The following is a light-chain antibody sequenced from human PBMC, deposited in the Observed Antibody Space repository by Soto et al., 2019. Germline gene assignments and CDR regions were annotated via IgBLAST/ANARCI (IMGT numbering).Light chain of an antibody. J-gene: IGKJ5*01. Sequence: EIIFAWSPATQRMTLGESATLSCRASQSVSSYLAWYQQKPGQAPRLLIYDASNRATGIPARFSGSVFVTDFTLPISCLWPEDFAVDHRHRRSIWPLLPIPFAEGTRLE. CDR1: QSVSSY. CDR3: HRRSIWPLLPIP. V-gene: IGKV3-11*01. CDR2: DAS.